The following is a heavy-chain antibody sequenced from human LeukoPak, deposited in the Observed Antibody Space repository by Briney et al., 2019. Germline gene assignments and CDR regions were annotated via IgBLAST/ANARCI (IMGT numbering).Heavy chain of an antibody. D-gene: IGHD6-19*01. J-gene: IGHJ3*02. Sequence: PSETLSLTCTVSGGSISSYYWSWIRQPPGKGLEWIGYIYYSGSTNYNPSLKSRVTISVDTSKNQFSLKLSSVTATDTAVYYCARYLAVGGAFDIWGQGTMVTVSS. CDR1: GGSISSYY. CDR2: IYYSGST. CDR3: ARYLAVGGAFDI. V-gene: IGHV4-59*01.